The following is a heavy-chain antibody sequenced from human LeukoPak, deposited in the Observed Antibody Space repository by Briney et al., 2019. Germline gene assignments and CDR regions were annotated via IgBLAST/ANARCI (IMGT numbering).Heavy chain of an antibody. V-gene: IGHV4-38-2*01. D-gene: IGHD3-22*01. Sequence: SETLSLTCAVSGYSISSGYYWGWIRQPPGKGLEWIGSIYHSGSTYYNPSLKSRVTISVDTSKNQFSLKLSSVTAADTAVYYCARGEYYDSSGYPSPYNWFDPWGQGTLVTVSS. J-gene: IGHJ5*02. CDR3: ARGEYYDSSGYPSPYNWFDP. CDR2: IYHSGST. CDR1: GYSISSGYY.